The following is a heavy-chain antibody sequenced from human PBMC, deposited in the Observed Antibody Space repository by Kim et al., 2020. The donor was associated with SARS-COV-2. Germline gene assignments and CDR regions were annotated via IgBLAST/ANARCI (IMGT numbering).Heavy chain of an antibody. D-gene: IGHD3-3*01. CDR3: ASGRITSFGVVSEFDY. CDR2: IYYSGST. J-gene: IGHJ4*02. CDR1: GGSISSGCYY. Sequence: SETLSLTCTVSGGSISSGCYYWSWIRQHPGKGLEWIGYIYYSGSTYSTLSLNIRVTISVYTSKNPFLLNLGSVTAADTAVYSCASGRITSFGVVSEFDYWGQGTLGTVS. V-gene: IGHV4-31*03.